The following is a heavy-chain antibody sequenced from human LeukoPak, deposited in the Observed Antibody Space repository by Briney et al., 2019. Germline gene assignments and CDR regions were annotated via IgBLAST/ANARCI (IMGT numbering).Heavy chain of an antibody. Sequence: GGSLRLSCAASGFTFNNYWMSWVRQAPGKGLQWVANIKSDVSERFYVDSVKGRFTISRDNTKKSLYLQMNSLRAEDTGVYYCARDYSPGIVGATTSGYWGQGTLVTVSS. CDR3: ARDYSPGIVGATTSGY. J-gene: IGHJ4*02. CDR2: IKSDVSER. CDR1: GFTFNNYW. D-gene: IGHD1-26*01. V-gene: IGHV3-7*01.